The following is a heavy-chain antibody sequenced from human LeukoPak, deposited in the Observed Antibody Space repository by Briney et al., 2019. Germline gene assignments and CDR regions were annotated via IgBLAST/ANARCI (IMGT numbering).Heavy chain of an antibody. J-gene: IGHJ4*02. D-gene: IGHD2-2*01. Sequence: GGSLRLSCAASGFTFSSYGMHWVRQAPGKGLEGVAVISYDGSNKYYADSVNGRFTISRDNSKNTLYLQMNSLRAEDTAVYYCAKDRCSSTSCYFRYWGQGTLVTVSS. CDR2: ISYDGSNK. CDR1: GFTFSSYG. V-gene: IGHV3-30*18. CDR3: AKDRCSSTSCYFRY.